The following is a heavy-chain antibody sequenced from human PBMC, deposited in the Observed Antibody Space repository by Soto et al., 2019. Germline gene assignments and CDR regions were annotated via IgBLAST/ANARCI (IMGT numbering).Heavy chain of an antibody. J-gene: IGHJ4*02. CDR2: IFWDGDR. CDR3: AHSLRRASCGGGNCYFFDF. V-gene: IGHV2-5*02. CDR1: GFSLSTDGVG. Sequence: QITLKESGPTLMSPTQTLTLTCSFSGFSLSTDGVGIGWIRQPPGKGLEWLALIFWDGDRRHNPSLKSRLTITTDTSKTQVVLTMTNMDPVDTATYYCAHSLRRASCGGGNCYFFDFWGQGTPVTVSS. D-gene: IGHD2-21*01.